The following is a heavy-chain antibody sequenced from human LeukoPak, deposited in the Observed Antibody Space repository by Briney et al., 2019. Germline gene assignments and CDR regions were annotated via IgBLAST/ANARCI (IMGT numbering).Heavy chain of an antibody. D-gene: IGHD2-8*01. CDR3: ARVADGVSSTSRGWFDP. V-gene: IGHV3-21*01. J-gene: IGHJ5*02. CDR1: GFTFSSYG. CDR2: ISTSSSYI. Sequence: GGSLRLSCTASGFTFSSYGMNWVRQAPGKGLEWVSSISTSSSYIYYADSVKGRFTISRDNARHSLYLQMNSLRAEEPAVYSCARVADGVSSTSRGWFDPWGQGTLVTVSS.